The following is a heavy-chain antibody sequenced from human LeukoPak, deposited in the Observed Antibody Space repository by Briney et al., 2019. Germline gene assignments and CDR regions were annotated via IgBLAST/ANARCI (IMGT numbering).Heavy chain of an antibody. CDR2: ISSSSSYI. CDR1: GFTFSSYS. J-gene: IGHJ3*02. D-gene: IGHD3-22*01. V-gene: IGHV3-21*01. Sequence: GGSLRLSCAASGFTFSSYSMNWVRQAPGKGLEWVSSISSSSSYIYYADSVKGRFTISRDNAKNSLYLQMNSLRAEDTAVYYCARDYRMQPEYYDSSGVRFAAFDIWGQGTMVTVSS. CDR3: ARDYRMQPEYYDSSGVRFAAFDI.